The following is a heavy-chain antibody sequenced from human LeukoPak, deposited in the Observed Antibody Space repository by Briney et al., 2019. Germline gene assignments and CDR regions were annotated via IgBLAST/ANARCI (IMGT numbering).Heavy chain of an antibody. Sequence: ASVRVSCKASGYTFIGYYMHWVRQAPGQGPEWMGRINPDSGGTSFAQRFQGRVTMTRDTSINTAYMELSRLRSDDTAIYYCARELGGSYNWFDPWGQGTLVTVSS. CDR2: INPDSGGT. CDR3: ARELGGSYNWFDP. V-gene: IGHV1-2*06. D-gene: IGHD3-16*01. CDR1: GYTFIGYY. J-gene: IGHJ5*02.